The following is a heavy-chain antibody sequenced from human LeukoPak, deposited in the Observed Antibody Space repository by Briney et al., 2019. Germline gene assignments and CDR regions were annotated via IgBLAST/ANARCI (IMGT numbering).Heavy chain of an antibody. Sequence: GGSLRLSCADSGFTFSRHTMNWVRQAPGKGLEWISYISSSSDIIFYADSVKGRFTITRDNAKNTLYLQMNSLRAEDTAVYYCAREWNSRARFDYWGQGSLVTVSS. J-gene: IGHJ4*02. CDR2: ISSSSDII. CDR3: AREWNSRARFDY. CDR1: GFTFSRHT. D-gene: IGHD1/OR15-1a*01. V-gene: IGHV3-48*04.